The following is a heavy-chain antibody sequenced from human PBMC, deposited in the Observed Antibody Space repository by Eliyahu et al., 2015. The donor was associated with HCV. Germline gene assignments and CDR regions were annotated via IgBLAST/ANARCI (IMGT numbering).Heavy chain of an antibody. Sequence: QVQLVQSGAEVXKPGSSVKVSCKASGGXFSSYTISWVRQAPGQGLEWMGRIIPILGIANXAQKFQGRVTITADKSTSTAYMELSSLRSEDTAVYYCARDDYGDPVFFDYWGQGTLVTVSS. CDR2: IIPILGIA. CDR1: GGXFSSYT. J-gene: IGHJ4*02. V-gene: IGHV1-69*08. CDR3: ARDDYGDPVFFDY. D-gene: IGHD4-17*01.